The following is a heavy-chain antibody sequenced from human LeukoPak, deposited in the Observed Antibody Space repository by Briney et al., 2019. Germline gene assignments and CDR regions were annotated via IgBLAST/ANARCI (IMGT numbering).Heavy chain of an antibody. CDR3: ARLAAAGVNYYYYMDV. V-gene: IGHV1-69*05. J-gene: IGHJ6*03. CDR2: VIPIFGTA. CDR1: GGTFSSYA. Sequence: SVKVSCKASGGTFSSYAISWVRQAPGQGLEWMGGVIPIFGTANYAQKFQGRVTITTDESTSTAYMELSSLRSEDTAVYYCARLAAAGVNYYYYMDVWGKGTTVIVSS. D-gene: IGHD6-13*01.